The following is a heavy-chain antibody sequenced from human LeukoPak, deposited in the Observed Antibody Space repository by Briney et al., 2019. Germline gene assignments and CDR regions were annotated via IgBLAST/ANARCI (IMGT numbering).Heavy chain of an antibody. D-gene: IGHD1-26*01. Sequence: GASVKVSCKASGYTFTGYFMHWVRQAPGQGLEWMGRINPSSGVTNYAQKFQGRVTMTRDTSINTAYMELSRLRSDDTAVYYCARDTTGSLGHYWGQGTLVTVSS. J-gene: IGHJ4*02. CDR1: GYTFTGYF. CDR2: INPSSGVT. CDR3: ARDTTGSLGHY. V-gene: IGHV1-2*06.